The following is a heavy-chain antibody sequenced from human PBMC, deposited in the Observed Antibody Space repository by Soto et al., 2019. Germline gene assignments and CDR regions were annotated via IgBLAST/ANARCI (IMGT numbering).Heavy chain of an antibody. Sequence: GESLKISCKGSGYSFTSYWISWVRQMPWKGLEWMGRIDPSDSYTNYSPSFQGNVTISSDKSISTAYLQWSSLKASHTAMYYCAQGPSNYDHNWLDPWGQVPLVTVSS. D-gene: IGHD4-4*01. CDR1: GYSFTSYW. J-gene: IGHJ5*02. V-gene: IGHV5-10-1*01. CDR2: IDPSDSYT. CDR3: AQGPSNYDHNWLDP.